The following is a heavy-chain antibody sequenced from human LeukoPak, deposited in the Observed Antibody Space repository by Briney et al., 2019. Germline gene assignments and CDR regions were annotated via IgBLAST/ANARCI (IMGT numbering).Heavy chain of an antibody. CDR2: IKSKSDGGTI. J-gene: IGHJ4*02. CDR1: GFTFSDAW. D-gene: IGHD2-15*01. V-gene: IGHV3-15*01. Sequence: PGGSLRLSCVGSGFTFSDAWMSWVRQAPGKGLEWVGRIKSKSDGGTIDYAAPVKGRFTISRDDSRNTLYLQMNSLKTEDTAVYYCTTRRQDGWWGQGTLVSVS. CDR3: TTRRQDGW.